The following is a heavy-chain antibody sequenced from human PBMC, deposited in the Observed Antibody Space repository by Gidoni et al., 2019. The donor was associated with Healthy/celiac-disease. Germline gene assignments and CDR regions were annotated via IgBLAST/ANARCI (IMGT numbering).Heavy chain of an antibody. Sequence: QVQLVESGGGVVQPGRSLRLSCAAAGFTFSSYAMHWVRQAPGKGLEWVGVISYDGSNKYYADSVKGRFTISRDNSKNTLYLQMNSLRAEDTAVYYCAREAGGYFDYWGQGTLVTVSS. V-gene: IGHV3-30*04. CDR3: AREAGGYFDY. CDR2: ISYDGSNK. D-gene: IGHD6-13*01. CDR1: GFTFSSYA. J-gene: IGHJ4*02.